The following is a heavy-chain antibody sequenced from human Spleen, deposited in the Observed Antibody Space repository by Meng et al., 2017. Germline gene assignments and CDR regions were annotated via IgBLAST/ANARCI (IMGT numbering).Heavy chain of an antibody. CDR1: GFTFSNAY. J-gene: IGHJ6*02. CDR2: IKSKPDGETI. Sequence: GESLKISCEGSGFTFSNAYMTWVRQVPGKRLEWVGRIKSKPDGETIDYAAPVKGRFTISRDDSKNTVYLQMNSLKTEDTAVYYCARSITSYTWNYYYAMDVWGQGTTVTVSS. V-gene: IGHV3-15*01. D-gene: IGHD3-16*01. CDR3: ARSITSYTWNYYYAMDV.